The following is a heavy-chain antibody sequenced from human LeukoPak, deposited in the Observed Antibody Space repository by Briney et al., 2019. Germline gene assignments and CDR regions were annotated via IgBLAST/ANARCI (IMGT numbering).Heavy chain of an antibody. V-gene: IGHV1-2*02. CDR1: GYTFTDYY. CDR2: INPNSGGT. Sequence: ASVTVSCKASGYTFTDYYIQWVRQAPGQGLEWMGWINPNSGGTNSAQKFQGRVTMTRDTSVSTAYMGLSRLRSDDTAVYYCARDHCTSSGCYEYYYYGVDVWGQGTTVTVSS. D-gene: IGHD2-2*01. J-gene: IGHJ6*02. CDR3: ARDHCTSSGCYEYYYYGVDV.